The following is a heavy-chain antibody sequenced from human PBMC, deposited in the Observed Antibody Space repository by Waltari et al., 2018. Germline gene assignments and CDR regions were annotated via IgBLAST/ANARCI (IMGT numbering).Heavy chain of an antibody. CDR1: GFTFSSYG. Sequence: QVQLVESGGGVVQPGRSLRLSCAASGFTFSSYGMHWVRQAPGKGLEWVAVIWYDGSNKYYADSVKGRFTISRDNSKNTLYLQMNSLRAEDMAVYYCAKEYGYYFDYWGQGTLVTVSS. J-gene: IGHJ4*02. V-gene: IGHV3-33*06. CDR3: AKEYGYYFDY. CDR2: IWYDGSNK. D-gene: IGHD3-10*01.